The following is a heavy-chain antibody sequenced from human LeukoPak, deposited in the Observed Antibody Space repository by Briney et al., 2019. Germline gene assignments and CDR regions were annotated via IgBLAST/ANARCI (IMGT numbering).Heavy chain of an antibody. CDR1: GFSFTKYA. D-gene: IGHD3-16*01. J-gene: IGHJ3*02. Sequence: GGTLRLSCAASGFSFTKYAMSWVRLAAGKGLEWVSLVSGSGGSTNYADSVKGRFTTSRNNLKKTLYLQMNSLRAEDTAVFYCAKDRDDYVWGSYLGAFDIWGQGTMVTVSS. V-gene: IGHV3-23*01. CDR2: VSGSGGST. CDR3: AKDRDDYVWGSYLGAFDI.